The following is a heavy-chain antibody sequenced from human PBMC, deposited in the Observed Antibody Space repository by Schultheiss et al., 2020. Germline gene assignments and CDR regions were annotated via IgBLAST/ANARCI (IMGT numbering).Heavy chain of an antibody. CDR1: GGSFSGYY. D-gene: IGHD6-19*01. V-gene: IGHV4-34*01. CDR3: ARGLVLAVAEYFDY. CDR2: INHSGST. J-gene: IGHJ4*03. Sequence: SQTLSLTCAVYGGSFSGYYWSWIRQPPGKGLEWIGEINHSGSTNYNPSLKSRVTISVDTSKNQFSLKLSSVTAADTAVYYCARGLVLAVAEYFDYWGQGTTVTVSS.